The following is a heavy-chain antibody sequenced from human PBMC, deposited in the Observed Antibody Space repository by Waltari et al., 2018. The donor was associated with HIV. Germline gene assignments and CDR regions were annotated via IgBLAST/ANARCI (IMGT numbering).Heavy chain of an antibody. D-gene: IGHD6-19*01. CDR3: AKDRWQWLVRKGKGYGMDV. V-gene: IGHV3-23*01. CDR1: GFTFSSYA. Sequence: EVQLLEAGGGLVQPGGYLRLSWAASGFTFSSYAMSWVGQAPGKGLEWVSAIRGSGGSTYYADSVKGRFTISRDNSKNTLYLQMNSLRAEDTAVYYCAKDRWQWLVRKGKGYGMDVWGQGTTVTVSS. J-gene: IGHJ6*02. CDR2: IRGSGGST.